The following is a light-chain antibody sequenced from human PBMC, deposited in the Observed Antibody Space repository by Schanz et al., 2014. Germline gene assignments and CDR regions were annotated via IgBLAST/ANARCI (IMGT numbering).Light chain of an antibody. J-gene: IGLJ3*02. CDR2: DVN. Sequence: QSALTQPASVSGSPGQSITISCTGTSSDVGGYNYVSWYQQHPGKAPKLMIYDVNNRPSGVSNRFSGSKSGNTASLTISGLQAEDEADYYCFSYAGRNTYVFGGGTKLTVL. V-gene: IGLV2-14*01. CDR3: FSYAGRNTYV. CDR1: SSDVGGYNY.